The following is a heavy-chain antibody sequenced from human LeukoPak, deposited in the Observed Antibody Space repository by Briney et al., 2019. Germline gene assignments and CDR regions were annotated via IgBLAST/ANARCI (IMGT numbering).Heavy chain of an antibody. J-gene: IGHJ4*02. CDR3: ARQSTTVTSRFDY. V-gene: IGHV4-59*08. Sequence: PSETLSLTCTVSGGSISSYYLSWIRQPPGKGLEWIGYIYYSGSTNYNPSLKSRVTISVDTSKNQFSLKLSSVTAADTAVYYCARQSTTVTSRFDYWGQGTLVTVSS. CDR2: IYYSGST. CDR1: GGSISSYY. D-gene: IGHD4-17*01.